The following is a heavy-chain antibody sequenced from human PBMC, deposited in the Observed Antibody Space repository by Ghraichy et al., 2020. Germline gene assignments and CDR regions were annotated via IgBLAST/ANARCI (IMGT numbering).Heavy chain of an antibody. CDR1: GGSVSSGSYY. CDR2: IYYSGST. Sequence: SETLSLTCTVSGGSVSSGSYYWSWIRQPPGKGLEWIGYIYYSGSTNYNPSLKSRVTISVDTSKNQFSLKLSSVTAADTAVYYCARGDFIGVDDSSGYYLPAPDYWGQGTLVTVSS. J-gene: IGHJ4*02. D-gene: IGHD3-22*01. V-gene: IGHV4-61*01. CDR3: ARGDFIGVDDSSGYYLPAPDY.